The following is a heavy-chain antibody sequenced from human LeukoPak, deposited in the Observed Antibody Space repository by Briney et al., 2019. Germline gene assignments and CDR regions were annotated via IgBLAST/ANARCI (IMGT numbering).Heavy chain of an antibody. D-gene: IGHD2-21*02. J-gene: IGHJ4*02. V-gene: IGHV3-30*18. CDR2: ISYDGSNK. CDR1: GFTFSSYG. Sequence: GGSLRLSCAASGFTFSSYGMHWVRQAPGKGLEWVAVISYDGSNKYYADSVKGRFTISRDNSKNTLYLQMNSLRAEDTAVYYCAKDPCKPGDCYSDGHKYYFDYWGQGTLVTVSS. CDR3: AKDPCKPGDCYSDGHKYYFDY.